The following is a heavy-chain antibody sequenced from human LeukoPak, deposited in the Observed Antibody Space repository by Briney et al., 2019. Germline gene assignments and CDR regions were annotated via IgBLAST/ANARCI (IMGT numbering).Heavy chain of an antibody. Sequence: KPSETLSLTCAVYGGSFSGYYWSWIRQPPGKGLEWIGEINHSGSTNYNPSLKSRVTISVDTSKNQFSLKLSSVTAADTAVYYCARHRGSGSYPYFDYWGQGTLVTVSS. CDR1: GGSFSGYY. J-gene: IGHJ4*02. D-gene: IGHD1-26*01. V-gene: IGHV4-34*01. CDR3: ARHRGSGSYPYFDY. CDR2: INHSGST.